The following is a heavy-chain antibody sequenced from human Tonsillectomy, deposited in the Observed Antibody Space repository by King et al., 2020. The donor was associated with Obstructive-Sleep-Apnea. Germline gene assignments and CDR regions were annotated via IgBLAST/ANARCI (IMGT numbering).Heavy chain of an antibody. CDR1: GGSFSGYY. V-gene: IGHV4-34*01. CDR2: INHSGST. J-gene: IGHJ5*02. CDR3: ARGANYDSSGHIGGRFDP. Sequence: VQLQQWGARVLKPSETLSLTCAVYGGSFSGYYWSWIRQPPGKGLEWIGEINHSGSTNYNPSLKSRVTISVDTSKNQFSLKMTSVTAADTAVYYCARGANYDSSGHIGGRFDPWGQGTLVPVSS. D-gene: IGHD3-22*01.